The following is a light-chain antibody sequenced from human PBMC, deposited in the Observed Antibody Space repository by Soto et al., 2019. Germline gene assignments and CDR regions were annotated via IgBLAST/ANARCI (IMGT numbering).Light chain of an antibody. CDR2: DVS. Sequence: QSVLTQPRSVSGPPGQSVTISCTGTSSDVGGYNYVSWYQQHLGKAPKLMIYDVSKRPSGVPDRFSGSKSGNTASLTISGLQAEDEADYYCCSYAGSYRYVFGTGTKVTVL. V-gene: IGLV2-11*01. CDR1: SSDVGGYNY. J-gene: IGLJ1*01. CDR3: CSYAGSYRYV.